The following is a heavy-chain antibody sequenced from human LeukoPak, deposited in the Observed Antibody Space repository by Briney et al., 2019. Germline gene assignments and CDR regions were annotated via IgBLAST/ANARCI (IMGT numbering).Heavy chain of an antibody. Sequence: GESLKISCQGSGYSFSTYWIAWVRQMPGKGLEWMGIICPGDSDTRSSPSFQGQVTISADTSITTAYLQWSSLKASDTAMYYCARRGYCGYLFDSWGQGTLVTVSS. D-gene: IGHD5-12*01. J-gene: IGHJ5*01. CDR3: ARRGYCGYLFDS. CDR2: ICPGDSDT. CDR1: GYSFSTYW. V-gene: IGHV5-51*01.